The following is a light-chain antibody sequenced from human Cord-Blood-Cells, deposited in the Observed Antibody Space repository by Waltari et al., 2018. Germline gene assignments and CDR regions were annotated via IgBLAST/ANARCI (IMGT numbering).Light chain of an antibody. CDR1: SSHIGSNT. Sequence: QSVLTQPPSASGTPGQRVTISCSGSSSHIGSNTVNWYQQLPGTGPKLRIYSNNRRPSGVPDRCSGSQSDTSPSLAISGLQSEDEADYYCAAWDDSLNGRVFGGGTKLTVL. J-gene: IGLJ3*02. CDR3: AAWDDSLNGRV. CDR2: SNN. V-gene: IGLV1-44*01.